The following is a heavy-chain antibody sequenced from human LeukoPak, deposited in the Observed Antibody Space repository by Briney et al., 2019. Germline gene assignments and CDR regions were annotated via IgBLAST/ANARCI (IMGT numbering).Heavy chain of an antibody. CDR3: ARVEGSGYSGYDDY. V-gene: IGHV3-64*01. D-gene: IGHD5-12*01. Sequence: GGSLRLSCAASGFTFSSYAMHWVRQATGKGLEYVSAISSNGGSTYYANSVKGRFTISRDNSKNTLYLQMGSLRAEDMAVYYCARVEGSGYSGYDDYWGQGTLVTVSS. CDR1: GFTFSSYA. CDR2: ISSNGGST. J-gene: IGHJ4*02.